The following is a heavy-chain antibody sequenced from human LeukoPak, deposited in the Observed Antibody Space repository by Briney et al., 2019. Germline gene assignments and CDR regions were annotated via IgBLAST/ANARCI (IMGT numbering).Heavy chain of an antibody. Sequence: GGSLRLSCAASGFTFSSYWMSWVRQAPGKGLEWVANIKQDGSEKYYVDSVKGRFTISRDNAKNTLYLQMDSLRAEDTAVYYCARVGEYDSFDYWGQGTLVAVSS. CDR2: IKQDGSEK. CDR1: GFTFSSYW. D-gene: IGHD2/OR15-2a*01. V-gene: IGHV3-7*01. CDR3: ARVGEYDSFDY. J-gene: IGHJ4*02.